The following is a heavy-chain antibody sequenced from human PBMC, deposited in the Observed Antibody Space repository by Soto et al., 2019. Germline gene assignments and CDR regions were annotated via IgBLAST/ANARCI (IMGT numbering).Heavy chain of an antibody. J-gene: IGHJ4*02. V-gene: IGHV4-30-4*01. CDR1: GGSISSGDYY. CDR2: IYYSGST. Sequence: SETLSLTCTVSGGSISSGDYYWSWIRQPPGKGLEWIGYIYYSGSTYYNPSLKSRVTISVDTSKNQFSLRLSSVTAADTAVYYCASLTVTTPQYYFDYWGQGTLVTVS. CDR3: ASLTVTTPQYYFDY. D-gene: IGHD4-17*01.